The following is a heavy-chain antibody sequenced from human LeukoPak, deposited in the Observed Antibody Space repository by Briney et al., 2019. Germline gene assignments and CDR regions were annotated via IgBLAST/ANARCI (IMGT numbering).Heavy chain of an antibody. V-gene: IGHV1-18*01. J-gene: IGHJ5*02. D-gene: IGHD2-2*01. CDR3: ARDWYCTITKCSNWFDP. CDR1: GYSFTSYG. Sequence: ASVKVSCKASGYSFTSYGISWVRQAPGQGLEWMGWISAYNGNTNYAQKLQGRVTMTIETSTSTAYMEVRSLRSDDTAVYYCARDWYCTITKCSNWFDPWGQGTLVTVSS. CDR2: ISAYNGNT.